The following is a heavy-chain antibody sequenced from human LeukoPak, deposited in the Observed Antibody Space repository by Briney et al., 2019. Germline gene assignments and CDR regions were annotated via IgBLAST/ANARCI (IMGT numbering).Heavy chain of an antibody. V-gene: IGHV4-39*07. CDR3: ARYQTGTMFAV. D-gene: IGHD1/OR15-1a*01. CDR1: GASINSDTYY. J-gene: IGHJ4*02. CDR2: HSHSGSA. Sequence: PSETLSLTCTVSGASINSDTYYWGWIRQPPGKGLEWIGTHSHSGSAYYNPSLRSRITMSFDTNENLLSLKLYSVTAADTAIYYCARYQTGTMFAVWGQGTLVTVSS.